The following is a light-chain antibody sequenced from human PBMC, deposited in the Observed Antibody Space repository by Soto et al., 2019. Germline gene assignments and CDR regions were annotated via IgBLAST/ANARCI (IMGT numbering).Light chain of an antibody. CDR3: SSFAGNNNL. CDR2: EVA. J-gene: IGLJ2*01. Sequence: QSALTQPPSASGSPGQSVTISCTGTSSDVGGYALVSWYQQHPGKAPKLILYEVAKRPSGVPACFSGSKSGNTASLTVSGLQADDESDYYCSSFAGNNNLFGGGTKLTVL. CDR1: SSDVGGYAL. V-gene: IGLV2-8*01.